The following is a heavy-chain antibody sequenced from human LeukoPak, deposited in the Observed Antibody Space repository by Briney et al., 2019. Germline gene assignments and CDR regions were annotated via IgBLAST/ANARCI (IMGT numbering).Heavy chain of an antibody. V-gene: IGHV4-34*01. D-gene: IGHD3-9*01. CDR2: INHSGST. CDR1: GGSSSGYY. CDR3: ARGSTRYFDWLLY. Sequence: SETLSLTCAVYGGSSSGYYWSWIRQPPGKGLEWIGEINHSGSTNYNPSLKSRVTISVDTSKNQFSLKLSSVTAADTAVYYCARGSTRYFDWLLYWGQGTLVTVSS. J-gene: IGHJ4*02.